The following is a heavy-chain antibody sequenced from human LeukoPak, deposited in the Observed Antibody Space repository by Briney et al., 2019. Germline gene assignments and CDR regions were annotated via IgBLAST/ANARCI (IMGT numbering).Heavy chain of an antibody. CDR3: ARDYRFAFDN. Sequence: PGGSLRLSCAASGFIFSDYSMDWARQAPGKGLEWISYVGIDSGNTKYADSVKGRFTISGDNAKKSLYLQMNSLRVEDTAVYYCARDYRFAFDNWGQGTLVTVSS. CDR1: GFIFSDYS. CDR2: VGIDSGNT. J-gene: IGHJ4*02. V-gene: IGHV3-21*05.